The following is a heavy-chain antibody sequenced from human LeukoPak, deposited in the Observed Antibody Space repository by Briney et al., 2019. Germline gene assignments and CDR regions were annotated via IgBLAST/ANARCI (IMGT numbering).Heavy chain of an antibody. CDR2: ISAYNGNT. J-gene: IGHJ5*02. CDR1: GYTFTNYG. V-gene: IGHV1-18*04. CDR3: ARGGGYCSSTSCYTGLIRGWFDP. D-gene: IGHD2-2*02. Sequence: ASVKVSCKASGYTFTNYGISWVRQAPGQGLEWMGWISAYNGNTNYEQKLQGRVTMTTDTSTSTAYMEMRSLRSDDTAVYYCARGGGYCSSTSCYTGLIRGWFDPWGQGTLVTVSS.